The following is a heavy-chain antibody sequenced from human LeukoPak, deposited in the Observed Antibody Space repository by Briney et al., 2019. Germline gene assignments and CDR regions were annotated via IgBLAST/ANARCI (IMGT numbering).Heavy chain of an antibody. D-gene: IGHD2-2*01. V-gene: IGHV3-7*01. Sequence: GGSLRLSCTASGFTFGDYAMSWVRQAPGKGLEWVANIREDGSEKYYVDSVKGRFTISRDNAKNSLYLQMNSLRAEDTAVYYCARARYCSSTTCDRFDYWGQGTLVTVSS. CDR1: GFTFGDYA. CDR3: ARARYCSSTTCDRFDY. J-gene: IGHJ4*02. CDR2: IREDGSEK.